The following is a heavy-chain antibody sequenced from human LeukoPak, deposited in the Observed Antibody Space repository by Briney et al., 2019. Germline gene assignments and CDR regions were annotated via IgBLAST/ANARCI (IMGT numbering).Heavy chain of an antibody. CDR2: VSGSGGST. CDR3: AKGPAFRGSYFDY. J-gene: IGHJ4*02. V-gene: IGHV3-23*01. Sequence: GGSQRLSCAASGFTFSSYAMSWVRQAPGKGLEWVSAVSGSGGSTYYADSVKGRFTISRDNSKNTLYLQMNSLRAEDTAVYYCAKGPAFRGSYFDYWGQGTLVTVSS. CDR1: GFTFSSYA. D-gene: IGHD1-26*01.